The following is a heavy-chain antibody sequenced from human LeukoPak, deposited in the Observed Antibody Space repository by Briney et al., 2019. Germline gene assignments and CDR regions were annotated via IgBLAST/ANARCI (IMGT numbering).Heavy chain of an antibody. J-gene: IGHJ6*02. D-gene: IGHD2-2*02. CDR3: ARGHKDCSRISCFTIYYYHGMDI. Sequence: GASVKVSCKASGYTFGNYDINWVRQAPGQGLGWMGWMNPNSGDSGYAQKFQGRVTMTRDTSISTAYMELSGLRSEDTAVYYCARGHKDCSRISCFTIYYYHGMDIWGQGTTVAVSS. V-gene: IGHV1-8*01. CDR2: MNPNSGDS. CDR1: GYTFGNYD.